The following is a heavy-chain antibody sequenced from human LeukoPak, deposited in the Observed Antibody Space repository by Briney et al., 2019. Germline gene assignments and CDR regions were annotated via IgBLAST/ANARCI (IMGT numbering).Heavy chain of an antibody. CDR2: ISSSSSYI. D-gene: IGHD1-26*01. Sequence: PGGSLRLSCAASGFTFSSYAMSWVRQAPGKGLEWVSSISSSSSYIYYADSVKGRFTISRDNAKNSLYLQMNSLRTEDTAVYYCARGEPPGTYYYYMDVWGKGTTVTVSS. CDR1: GFTFSSYA. V-gene: IGHV3-21*01. CDR3: ARGEPPGTYYYYMDV. J-gene: IGHJ6*03.